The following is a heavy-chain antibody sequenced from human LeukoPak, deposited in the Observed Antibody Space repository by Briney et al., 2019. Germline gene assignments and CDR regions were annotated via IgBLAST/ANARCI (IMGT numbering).Heavy chain of an antibody. J-gene: IGHJ4*02. CDR1: GFTFSTYG. D-gene: IGHD3-10*01. CDR3: ARDLWFGDFRYFDY. CDR2: IWNDGSNK. V-gene: IGHV3-33*01. Sequence: PGGSLRLSCAGYGFTFSTYGIHWVRQAPGKGLEWVALIWNDGSNKYYADSVKGRFTISRDNSMDTVYLQMNSLRAEDTAVYYCARDLWFGDFRYFDYWGQGTLVSVSS.